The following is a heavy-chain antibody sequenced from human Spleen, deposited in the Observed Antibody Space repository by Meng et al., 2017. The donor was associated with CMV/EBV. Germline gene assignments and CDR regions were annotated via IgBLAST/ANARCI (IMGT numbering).Heavy chain of an antibody. D-gene: IGHD3-22*01. CDR1: GFTFNSYR. J-gene: IGHJ3*02. CDR3: ARDSHYDSSGYYSPSDAFDI. Sequence: GESLKISCVASGFTFNSYRFNWVRQAPGKGLEWVVSMSHDGSEEYYLDSVRGRFTVSRDNAQDSVYLQMNSLRAEDTAVYYCARDSHYDSSGYYSPSDAFDIWGQGTMVTVSS. CDR2: MSHDGSEE. V-gene: IGHV3-7*01.